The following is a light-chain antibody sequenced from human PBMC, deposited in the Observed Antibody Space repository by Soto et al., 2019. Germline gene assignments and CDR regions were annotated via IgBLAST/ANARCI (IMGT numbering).Light chain of an antibody. Sequence: QSVLTQPASVSGSPGQSITISCTGTSSDVGGYNYVSWYQQYPGKAPKVMIFDVSNRPSGVSVRFSGSKSGNTAFLTISGLQAEDEADYYCSSYTSSSTRLFGGGTKLTVL. J-gene: IGLJ3*02. CDR3: SSYTSSSTRL. V-gene: IGLV2-14*01. CDR1: SSDVGGYNY. CDR2: DVS.